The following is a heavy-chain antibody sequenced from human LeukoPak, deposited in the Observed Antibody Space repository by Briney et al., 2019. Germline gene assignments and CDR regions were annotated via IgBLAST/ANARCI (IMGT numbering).Heavy chain of an antibody. D-gene: IGHD5-12*01. CDR1: GGTFSSYA. V-gene: IGHV1-69*05. Sequence: SVEVSCKASGGTFSSYAISWVRQAPGQGLEWMGGIIPIFGTANYAQKFQGRVTITTDESTSTAYMELSSLRFEDTAVYYCARGSGYDYPGGADYWGQGTLVTVSS. J-gene: IGHJ4*02. CDR3: ARGSGYDYPGGADY. CDR2: IIPIFGTA.